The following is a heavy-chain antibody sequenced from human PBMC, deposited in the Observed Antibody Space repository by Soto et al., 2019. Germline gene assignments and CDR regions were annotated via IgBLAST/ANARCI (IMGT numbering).Heavy chain of an antibody. CDR2: ISGSGVST. D-gene: IGHD3-10*01. CDR3: AKGAGSDSGRY. CDR1: GFTFSSYA. J-gene: IGHJ4*02. Sequence: EVQLLESGGGLVQPGGSLRLSCAASGFTFSSYAMNWVRQAPGKGLEWVSAISGSGVSTYYADSVKGRFTISRDNSKNTLYLQMNSLRADDTAVFYCAKGAGSDSGRYWGQGTLVTVSS. V-gene: IGHV3-23*01.